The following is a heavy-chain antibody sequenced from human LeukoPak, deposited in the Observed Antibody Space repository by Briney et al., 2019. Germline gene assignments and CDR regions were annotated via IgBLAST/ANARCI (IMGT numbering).Heavy chain of an antibody. CDR3: ATNTAYYSPADH. D-gene: IGHD2-21*01. CDR2: IYYSGST. V-gene: IGHV4-39*01. J-gene: IGHJ4*02. Sequence: PSETLSLTCTVSGGSISSSSYYWGWIRQPPGKGLEWIGSIYYSGSTYYNPSLKSRVTISVDTSKNQFSLKLSSVTAADTAVYYCATNTAYYSPADHWGQGTLVTVSS. CDR1: GGSISSSSYY.